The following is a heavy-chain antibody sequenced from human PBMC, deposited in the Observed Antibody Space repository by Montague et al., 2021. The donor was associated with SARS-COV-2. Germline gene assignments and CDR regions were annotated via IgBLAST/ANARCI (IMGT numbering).Heavy chain of an antibody. CDR2: IRTTGYT. Sequence: TLSLTCTVSGASISTGIYYWSWIRQPAGKGLEWIGRIRTTGYTXYNSSVESRVFMSVDTSTNQFSLSLTSVTAADTAVYFCARFGSGTLEFDLWGQGTLVTVSS. CDR3: ARFGSGTLEFDL. CDR1: GASISTGIYY. V-gene: IGHV4-61*02. D-gene: IGHD1-26*01. J-gene: IGHJ4*02.